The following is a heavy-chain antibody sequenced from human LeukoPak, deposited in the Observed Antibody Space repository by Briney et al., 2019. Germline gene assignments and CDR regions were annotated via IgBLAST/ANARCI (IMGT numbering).Heavy chain of an antibody. Sequence: GGSLRLSCAASGFTFSSYAMQWVRQAPGKGLEWVAVISYDGSNKYYADSVKGRFTISRDNSKNTLYLQMNSLRAEDTAVCYCARAPTVIAATYYFDYWGQGTLVTVSS. CDR2: ISYDGSNK. J-gene: IGHJ4*02. CDR3: ARAPTVIAATYYFDY. CDR1: GFTFSSYA. D-gene: IGHD6-6*01. V-gene: IGHV3-30*04.